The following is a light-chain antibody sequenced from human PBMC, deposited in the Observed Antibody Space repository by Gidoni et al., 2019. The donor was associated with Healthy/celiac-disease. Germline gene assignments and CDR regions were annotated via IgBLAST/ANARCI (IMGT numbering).Light chain of an antibody. J-gene: IGKJ3*01. CDR2: YAS. Sequence: AIRMTQSPFSLSASVGDRVTITCWASQGISSYLAWYQQKPAKAPKLFIYYASSLQSGFPSRFSGSGSGTDYTLTISSLQPEDFATYYCQQYYSTLFTFGPGTKVDIK. CDR1: QGISSY. CDR3: QQYYSTLFT. V-gene: IGKV1D-43*01.